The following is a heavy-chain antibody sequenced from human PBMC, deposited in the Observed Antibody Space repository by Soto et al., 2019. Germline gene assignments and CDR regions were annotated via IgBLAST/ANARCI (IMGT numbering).Heavy chain of an antibody. CDR1: GFTFTDYG. J-gene: IGHJ4*02. V-gene: IGHV3-30*18. CDR3: AKDTYSHDRSGYYGCAY. D-gene: IGHD3-22*01. Sequence: QVHLVESGGGVVQPGRSLRLSCADSGFTFTDYGMNWVRPAPGKGLEWVAVISYDGSHKNYADSVKGRFTISRDNSKHTLYLQRNSLGAEDTAVYYCAKDTYSHDRSGYYGCAYWGQGTLVTVAS. CDR2: ISYDGSHK.